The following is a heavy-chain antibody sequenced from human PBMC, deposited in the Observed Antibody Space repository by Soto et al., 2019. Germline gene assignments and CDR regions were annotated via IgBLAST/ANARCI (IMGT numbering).Heavy chain of an antibody. CDR1: GTSVTRNY. CDR3: ARHRGGNSGLFDY. Sequence: QMRLQESGPGLVRPSETLSLTCNVSGTSVTRNYWTWIRKPPGKGLEWIGYIFYNGNSNTNPALKSRVSMSVDTSKNQFSLEVKSVTAADTAVYYCARHRGGNSGLFDYWGLGILVSVSS. V-gene: IGHV4-59*08. J-gene: IGHJ4*02. D-gene: IGHD2-21*01. CDR2: IFYNGNS.